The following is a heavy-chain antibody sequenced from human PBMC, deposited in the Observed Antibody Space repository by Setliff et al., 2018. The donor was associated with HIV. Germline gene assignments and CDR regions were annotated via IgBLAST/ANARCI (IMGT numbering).Heavy chain of an antibody. Sequence: ETLSLTCAVSGYSISSGYYWGWIRQPPGKGLEWIGSIYHSGSTYYNPSLKSRVTISVDTSKNQFSVRLSSVSAADTAVYFCARHVARFDYDTGGYYVSHFDYWGQGTQVTVSS. J-gene: IGHJ4*02. CDR1: GYSISSGYY. V-gene: IGHV4-38-2*01. D-gene: IGHD3-22*01. CDR3: ARHVARFDYDTGGYYVSHFDY. CDR2: IYHSGST.